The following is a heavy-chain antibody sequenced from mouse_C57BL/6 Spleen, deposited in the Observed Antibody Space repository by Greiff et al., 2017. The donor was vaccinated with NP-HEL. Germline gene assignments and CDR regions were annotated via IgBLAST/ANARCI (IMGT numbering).Heavy chain of an antibody. CDR1: GFTFSDYG. Sequence: DVKLVESGGGLVKPGGSLKLSCAASGFTFSDYGMHWVRQAPEKGLEWVAYISSGSSTIYYADTVKGRFTISRDNAKNTLFLQMTSLRSEDTAMYYCARAIITTVVAYYAMDYWGQGTSVTVSS. CDR3: ARAIITTVVAYYAMDY. V-gene: IGHV5-17*01. CDR2: ISSGSSTI. J-gene: IGHJ4*01. D-gene: IGHD1-1*01.